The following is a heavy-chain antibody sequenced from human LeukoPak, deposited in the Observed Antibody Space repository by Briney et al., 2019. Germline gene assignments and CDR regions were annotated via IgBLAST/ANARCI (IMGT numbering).Heavy chain of an antibody. CDR1: GGSISSYY. D-gene: IGHD3-16*01. J-gene: IGHJ3*02. CDR2: IYYSGST. V-gene: IGHV4-59*12. CDR3: ARDLPPWVYAFDI. Sequence: SETLSLTCTVSGGSISSYYWSWIRQPPGKGLEWIGYIYYSGSTNYNPSLKSRVTISVDTSKNQFSLKLSSVTAADTAVYYCARDLPPWVYAFDIWGQGTMVTVSS.